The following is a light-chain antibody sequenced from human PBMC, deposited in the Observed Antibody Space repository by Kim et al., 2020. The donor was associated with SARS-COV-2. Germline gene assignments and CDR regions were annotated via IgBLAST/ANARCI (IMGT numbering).Light chain of an antibody. CDR3: QQYNKWPDT. J-gene: IGKJ2*01. Sequence: SVSPGERAPLSGRASQSVGGSLAWYQQNPGQAPRLLIYGTSARASGIPARFSGSGSGTEYTLTISSLQSEDFAIYYCQQYNKWPDTFGQGTKLEIK. V-gene: IGKV3-15*01. CDR1: QSVGGS. CDR2: GTS.